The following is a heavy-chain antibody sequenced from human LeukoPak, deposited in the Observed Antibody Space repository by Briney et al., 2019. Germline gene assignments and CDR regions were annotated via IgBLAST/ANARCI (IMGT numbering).Heavy chain of an antibody. Sequence: GGSLRLSCAASGFTFSSYGMHWVRQAPGKGLEWVAVISYDGSNKYYADSVKGRFTISRDNSKDTLYLQMNSLRAEDTAVYYCEAICSSTSCSSFDYWGQGTLVTVSS. CDR3: EAICSSTSCSSFDY. J-gene: IGHJ4*02. CDR1: GFTFSSYG. D-gene: IGHD2-2*01. CDR2: ISYDGSNK. V-gene: IGHV3-30*03.